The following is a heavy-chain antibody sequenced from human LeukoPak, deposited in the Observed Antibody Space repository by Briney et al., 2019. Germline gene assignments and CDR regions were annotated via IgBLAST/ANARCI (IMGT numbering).Heavy chain of an antibody. Sequence: GGSLRLSCAASGFTFSNAWMSWVRQAPGKGLEWVSGISWNGGSTGYADSVKGRFTISRDNAKNSLYLQMNSLRAEDTALYYCARSGVGYCTNGVCFVDYWGQGTLVTVSS. V-gene: IGHV3-20*04. CDR1: GFTFSNAW. J-gene: IGHJ4*02. CDR3: ARSGVGYCTNGVCFVDY. CDR2: ISWNGGST. D-gene: IGHD2-8*01.